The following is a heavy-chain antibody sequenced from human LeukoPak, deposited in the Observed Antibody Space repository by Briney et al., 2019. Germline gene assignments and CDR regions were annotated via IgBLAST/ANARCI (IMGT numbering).Heavy chain of an antibody. V-gene: IGHV3-53*01. Sequence: PGGSLTLPCAASGFTVSRNYYLNWARQAPGKGLEWVSVIYSAGTTYYADSVKGRFTISRDNSKNTVYLQMNSLRAEDTAVYYCARGDDYGGAWYYFDCWGQGTLVTVSS. CDR1: GFTVSRNY. D-gene: IGHD4-23*01. J-gene: IGHJ4*02. CDR2: IYSAGTT. CDR3: ARGDDYGGAWYYFDC.